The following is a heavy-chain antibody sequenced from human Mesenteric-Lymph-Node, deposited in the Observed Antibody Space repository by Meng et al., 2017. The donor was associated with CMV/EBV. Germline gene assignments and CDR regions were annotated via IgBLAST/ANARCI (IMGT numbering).Heavy chain of an antibody. J-gene: IGHJ4*02. CDR2: INHSGST. CDR1: GGSFSGYY. CDR3: ARGSSYDILTGYFDY. D-gene: IGHD3-9*01. V-gene: IGHV4-34*01. Sequence: QVQCLPLDAGLLKPSETLSVTCAVFGGSFSGYYWNWIRQSPEKGLEWIGEINHSGSTTYNPSFTSRIIISVDTSTNQISLNMSSVTAADTAVYYCARGSSYDILTGYFDYWGQGALVTVSS.